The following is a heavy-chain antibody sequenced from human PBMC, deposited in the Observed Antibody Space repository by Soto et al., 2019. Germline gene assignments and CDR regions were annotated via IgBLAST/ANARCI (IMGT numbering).Heavy chain of an antibody. CDR1: GFTFSSYA. D-gene: IGHD3-10*01. J-gene: IGHJ4*02. Sequence: EARLLDSGGGLVQPGGSLRLSCAASGFTFSSYALSWVRQAPGKGLEWVSGIGGSGGSRYYVDSVKGRFTISRDNSKNILYLQMNSLRAEDTAVYYCARDLEAYYYASGKWGQGTLVSVSS. CDR2: IGGSGGSR. V-gene: IGHV3-23*01. CDR3: ARDLEAYYYASGK.